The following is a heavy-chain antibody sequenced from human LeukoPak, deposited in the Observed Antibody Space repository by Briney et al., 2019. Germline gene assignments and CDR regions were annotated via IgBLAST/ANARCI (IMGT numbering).Heavy chain of an antibody. Sequence: GGSLSLSCATSGFTFSNAWMNWVSQAPGKGLEWVGRIRSNSDGGTIDYAAPVKGRFALSRDDSKNTLYLQMNSLQTEDTAVYYCATDFYDTTWGQGTLVTVSS. CDR1: GFTFSNAW. CDR3: ATDFYDTT. CDR2: IRSNSDGGTI. D-gene: IGHD3-22*01. V-gene: IGHV3-15*07. J-gene: IGHJ5*02.